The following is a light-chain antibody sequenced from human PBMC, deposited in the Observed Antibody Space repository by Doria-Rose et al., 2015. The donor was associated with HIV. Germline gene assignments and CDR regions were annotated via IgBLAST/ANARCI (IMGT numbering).Light chain of an antibody. V-gene: IGKV3-20*01. CDR3: HQYGTSWT. CDR1: RSFSSTY. Sequence: TQSPGTLSLSPGERATLSCRASRSFSSTYLAWYQQKPGQTPSLLIYDGSTRATGIPDRFSASGSGTDFTLTINRLEPEDFALYYCHQYGTSWTFGQGTKVEI. J-gene: IGKJ1*01. CDR2: DGS.